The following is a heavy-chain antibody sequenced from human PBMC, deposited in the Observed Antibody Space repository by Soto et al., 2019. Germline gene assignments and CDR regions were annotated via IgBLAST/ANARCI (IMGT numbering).Heavy chain of an antibody. V-gene: IGHV4-34*01. J-gene: IGHJ4*02. CDR1: GGSFSGYY. Sequence: SETLSLTCAVYGGSFSGYYWSWIRQPPGKGLEWIGEINHSGSTNYNPSLKSRVTISVDTSKNQFSLKLSSVTAADTAVYYCASFYGSGSYYLDYWGQGTLVTVSS. D-gene: IGHD3-10*01. CDR3: ASFYGSGSYYLDY. CDR2: INHSGST.